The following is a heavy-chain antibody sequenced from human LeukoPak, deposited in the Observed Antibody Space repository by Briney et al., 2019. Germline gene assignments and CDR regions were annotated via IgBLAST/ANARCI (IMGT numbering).Heavy chain of an antibody. V-gene: IGHV3-23*01. CDR3: AKGTCYYGSGSYFALAFDI. D-gene: IGHD3-10*01. CDR1: GFTFSSYA. Sequence: GGSLRLSCAASGFTFSSYAMSWVRQAPGKGLEWVSAISGSGGNTYYADSVKGRFTISRDNSKSTLFLQMNSLRAEDTAVYYCAKGTCYYGSGSYFALAFDIWGQGTMVTVSS. CDR2: ISGSGGNT. J-gene: IGHJ3*02.